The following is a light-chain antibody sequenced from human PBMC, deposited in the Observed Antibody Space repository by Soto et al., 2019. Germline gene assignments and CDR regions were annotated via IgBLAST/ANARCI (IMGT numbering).Light chain of an antibody. J-gene: IGLJ1*01. CDR2: GNS. CDR3: QSYDSSLSVYV. Sequence: QSVLTQPPSVSGAPGQRVTISCTGSSSNIGAGYDVHWYQQLPRTAPKLLIYGNSNRPSGVPDRFSGSKSGTSAFLAITGLQAEDEADYYCQSYDSSLSVYVFGTGTKLTVL. CDR1: SSNIGAGYD. V-gene: IGLV1-40*01.